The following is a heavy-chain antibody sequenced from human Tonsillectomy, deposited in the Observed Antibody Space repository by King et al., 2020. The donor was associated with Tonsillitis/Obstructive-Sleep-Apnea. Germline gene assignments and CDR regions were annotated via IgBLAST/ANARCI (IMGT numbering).Heavy chain of an antibody. V-gene: IGHV3-30*04. CDR2: ISYDGSNK. CDR3: AREGIYDSSGYADAFDI. CDR1: GFTFSIYA. J-gene: IGHJ3*02. D-gene: IGHD3-22*01. Sequence: QPVQSGGGVVQPGRSLRLSCAASGFTFSIYAIHWVRQAPGKGLEWVAVISYDGSNKYYADSVKGRFTISRDNSKNTLDLQMNSLRAEDTAVYYCAREGIYDSSGYADAFDIWGQGTMVTVSS.